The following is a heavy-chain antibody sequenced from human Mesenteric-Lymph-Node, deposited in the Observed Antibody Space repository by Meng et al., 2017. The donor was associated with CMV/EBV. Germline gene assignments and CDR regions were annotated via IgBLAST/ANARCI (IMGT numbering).Heavy chain of an antibody. Sequence: LSLTCAVYGGSFNAYFWTWIRQPPGKGLEWIGEIHQSGSPNYNPSLKSRVAMSVDTSKNQISLHLSSVTAADTAVYYCAGRSEWYFDLWGLGTLVTVSS. V-gene: IGHV4-34*01. J-gene: IGHJ2*01. D-gene: IGHD1-26*01. CDR2: IHQSGSP. CDR1: GGSFNAYF. CDR3: AGRSEWYFDL.